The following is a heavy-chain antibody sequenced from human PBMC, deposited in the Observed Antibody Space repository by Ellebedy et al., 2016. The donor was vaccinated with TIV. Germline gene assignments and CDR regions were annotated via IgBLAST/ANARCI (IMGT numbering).Heavy chain of an antibody. CDR2: IYSGGST. CDR3: ARDQTAYGMDV. CDR1: GFTVSSNY. Sequence: GGSLRLSCAASGFTVSSNYMSWVRQAPGKGLEWVSVIYSGGSTYYADSVKGRFTISRDNSKNTLYLQMNSLRAEDTAVYYCARDQTAYGMDVWGQGTTVTVSS. J-gene: IGHJ6*02. V-gene: IGHV3-66*01. D-gene: IGHD6-25*01.